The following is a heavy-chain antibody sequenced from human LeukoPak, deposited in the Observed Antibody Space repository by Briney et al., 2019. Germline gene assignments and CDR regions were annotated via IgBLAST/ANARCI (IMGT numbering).Heavy chain of an antibody. Sequence: SETLSLTCAVSGGSISSSNWWSWARQPPGKGLEWIGEIYHGGSTNYNPSLKSRVTISVDKSKNQFSLKLRYVTAADTAAYYCAKYSSSWNIDYWGQGTLVTVSS. J-gene: IGHJ4*02. CDR3: AKYSSSWNIDY. V-gene: IGHV4-4*02. D-gene: IGHD6-13*01. CDR2: IYHGGST. CDR1: GGSISSSNW.